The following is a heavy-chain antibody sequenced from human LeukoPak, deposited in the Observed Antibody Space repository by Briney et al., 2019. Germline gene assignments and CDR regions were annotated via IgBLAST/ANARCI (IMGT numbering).Heavy chain of an antibody. J-gene: IGHJ3*02. CDR3: ARDSYCYGGAFDI. CDR2: INPSGGST. V-gene: IGHV1-46*01. CDR1: GYTFTRYF. Sequence: GPSVKLSCKASGYTFTRYFMHWVRQAPAQGFEWMGIINPSGGSTNYAQKLQGRVTMTRDTSTSTVYMEMSSLRSEDTAVYYCARDSYCYGGAFDIWGQGTMVTVSS. D-gene: IGHD5-18*01.